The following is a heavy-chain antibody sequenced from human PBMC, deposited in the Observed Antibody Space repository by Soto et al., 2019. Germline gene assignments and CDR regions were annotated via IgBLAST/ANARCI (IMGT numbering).Heavy chain of an antibody. CDR3: AGGVLSGTYYNWFHP. Sequence: ASVKVSCKGTGDTLTVYYIHWVRQAPGQGLEWMGWINPNSGATNYAQKFQGRVTMTRDTSISTAYMDLSRLRSDDTAVYYCAGGVLSGTYYNWFHPWGQGTLVTVSS. V-gene: IGHV1-2*02. D-gene: IGHD1-26*01. CDR2: INPNSGAT. J-gene: IGHJ5*02. CDR1: GDTLTVYY.